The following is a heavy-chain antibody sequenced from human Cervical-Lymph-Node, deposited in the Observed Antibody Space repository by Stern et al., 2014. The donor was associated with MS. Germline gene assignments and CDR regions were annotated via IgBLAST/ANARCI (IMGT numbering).Heavy chain of an antibody. CDR3: ARLVMPGAFDI. CDR1: GYNFTTYW. CDR2: IYPGDSDI. Sequence: EVQLLESGVEVKKPGESLKISCKGSGYNFTTYWIGWVRQMPGKGLEWMGIIYPGDSDIRYSPSFQGQVTISADKSIRTAYMQWNSLKASDPAMYYCARLVMPGAFDIWGQGTMVTASS. D-gene: IGHD1-26*01. J-gene: IGHJ3*02. V-gene: IGHV5-51*03.